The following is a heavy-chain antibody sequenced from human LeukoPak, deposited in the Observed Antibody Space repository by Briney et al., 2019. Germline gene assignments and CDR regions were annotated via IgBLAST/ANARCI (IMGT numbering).Heavy chain of an antibody. D-gene: IGHD2-2*03. Sequence: HRASVKVSCKASGYTFTSYGISWVRQAPGQGLEWMGWISAYNGNTNYAQKLQGRVTMTTDTSTSTAYMELRSLRSDDTAVYYCAREGVGIVVDWPDYGMDVWGQGTTVTVSS. J-gene: IGHJ6*02. CDR2: ISAYNGNT. CDR3: AREGVGIVVDWPDYGMDV. CDR1: GYTFTSYG. V-gene: IGHV1-18*01.